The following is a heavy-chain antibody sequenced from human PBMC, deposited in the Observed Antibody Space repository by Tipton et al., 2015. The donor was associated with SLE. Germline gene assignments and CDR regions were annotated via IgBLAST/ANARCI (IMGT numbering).Heavy chain of an antibody. CDR3: ARFMISVGFDY. V-gene: IGHV4-31*03. CDR1: GGSMNIGVLY. CDR2: ISYSGST. Sequence: TLSLTCTVSGGSMNIGVLYWGWIRQHPGKGLEWIGYISYSGSTYYNPSLKSRITISVDTSQNQFSLKLSSVTAADTAVYYCARFMISVGFDYWGQRTLVTVSS. J-gene: IGHJ4*02. D-gene: IGHD3-16*01.